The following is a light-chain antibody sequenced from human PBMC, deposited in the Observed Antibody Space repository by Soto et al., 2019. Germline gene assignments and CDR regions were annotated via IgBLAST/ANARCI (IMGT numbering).Light chain of an antibody. J-gene: IGKJ1*01. CDR3: QQYYSYPVT. CDR1: QGISSY. CDR2: ASS. V-gene: IGKV1-8*01. Sequence: AIRMTQSPSSLSASTGDRVTITCRASQGISSYLAWYQQKPGKAPKLLIYASSTLQSGVPSRFSGSGSGTDFTLTISCLQSEDCATYYCQQYYSYPVTFGQGTKVEIK.